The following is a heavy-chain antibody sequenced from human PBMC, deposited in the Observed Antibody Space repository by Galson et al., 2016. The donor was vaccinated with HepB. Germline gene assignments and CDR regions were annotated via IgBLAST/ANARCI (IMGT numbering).Heavy chain of an antibody. CDR2: ISSGSKYT. CDR3: AREEQTAINYLDP. J-gene: IGHJ5*02. V-gene: IGHV3-21*01. D-gene: IGHD1-7*01. Sequence: SLRLSCATSGFTFSSYNMNWVRQAPGKGLEWVSSISSGSKYTNYADSVRGRFTTSRDNTEKSLFLQMNSLRAEDTAIYYCAREEQTAINYLDPWGQGTLVSVTS. CDR1: GFTFSSYN.